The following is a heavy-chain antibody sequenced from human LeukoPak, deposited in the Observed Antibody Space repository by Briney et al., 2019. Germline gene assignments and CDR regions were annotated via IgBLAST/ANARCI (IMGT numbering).Heavy chain of an antibody. V-gene: IGHV4-4*09. Sequence: SSETLSLTCTVSGGSISSYYWSWIRQPPGEGLEWIGYIYTSGSTNYNPSLKSRVTISVDTSKNQFSLKLSSVTAADTAVYYCARLRRIAAAGSSGYYFDYWGQGTLVTVSS. CDR2: IYTSGST. CDR1: GGSISSYY. CDR3: ARLRRIAAAGSSGYYFDY. D-gene: IGHD6-13*01. J-gene: IGHJ4*02.